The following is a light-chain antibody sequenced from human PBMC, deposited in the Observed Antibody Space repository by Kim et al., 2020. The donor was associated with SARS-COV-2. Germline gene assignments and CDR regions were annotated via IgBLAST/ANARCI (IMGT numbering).Light chain of an antibody. CDR1: QSILYSSNNKNY. V-gene: IGKV4-1*01. CDR2: WAS. J-gene: IGKJ1*01. Sequence: IVMTQSPDSLAVSLGERATINCKSSQSILYSSNNKNYLAWYQHKPGQPPRLLIYWASTRESGVPDRFSGSGSGTDFALTISSLQAEDVAVYYCQQYYSTPWTFGQGTKVDIK. CDR3: QQYYSTPWT.